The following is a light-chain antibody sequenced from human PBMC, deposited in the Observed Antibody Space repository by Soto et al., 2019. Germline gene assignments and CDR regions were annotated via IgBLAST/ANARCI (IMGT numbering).Light chain of an antibody. CDR1: QGISHD. V-gene: IGKV1-27*01. CDR3: QKYKSAPLP. J-gene: IGKJ3*01. Sequence: DIQMTQSPSSLSASVGDRVTITCRASQGISHDLAWYQQKPGKVPKLLIYAASTLQSGVPSRFSGSGSGTDFTLTISSLQPEDVATYYCQKYKSAPLPFGRGTKVDIK. CDR2: AAS.